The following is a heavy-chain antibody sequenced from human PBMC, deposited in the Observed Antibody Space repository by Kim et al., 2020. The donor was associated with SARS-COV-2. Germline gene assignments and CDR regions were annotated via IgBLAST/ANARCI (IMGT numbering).Heavy chain of an antibody. CDR1: GFTFSSYA. J-gene: IGHJ4*02. V-gene: IGHV3-23*01. Sequence: GGSLRLSCAASGFTFSSYAMSWVRQAPGKVLEWVSAISGSGGSTYYADSVKGRFTISRDNSKNTLYLQMNSLRAEDTAVYYCAKDDGYDVLTGYTYFDYWGQGTLVTVSS. CDR2: ISGSGGST. D-gene: IGHD3-9*01. CDR3: AKDDGYDVLTGYTYFDY.